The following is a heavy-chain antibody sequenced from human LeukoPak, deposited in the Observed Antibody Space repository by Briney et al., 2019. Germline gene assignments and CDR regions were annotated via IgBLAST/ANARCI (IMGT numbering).Heavy chain of an antibody. CDR3: ARVGPGYFDY. V-gene: IGHV3-7*03. Sequence: GGSLRLSCAASGFIFSSYWMSWGRQAPGKGLEWVANIKPDGSEKNYVDSVKGRFTISRDNAKNSLYLQMNSLRAEDTAVYYCARVGPGYFDYWGQGTLVTVSS. CDR2: IKPDGSEK. CDR1: GFIFSSYW. J-gene: IGHJ4*02. D-gene: IGHD6-13*01.